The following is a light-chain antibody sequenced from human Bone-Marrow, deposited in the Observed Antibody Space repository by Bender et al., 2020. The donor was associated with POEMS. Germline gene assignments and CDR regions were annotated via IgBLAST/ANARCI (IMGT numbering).Light chain of an antibody. J-gene: IGLJ3*02. V-gene: IGLV1-44*01. CDR1: SSNIGAHA. Sequence: QSVLTQPPSASGTPGQRVTISCSGGSSNIGAHAVNWYQHLPGTAPKLLIYSSHRRPSEVPVRFSGPRPGPSASLAISGLQSEDEADYYCAVWDDSLDGWVFGGGTKLTVL. CDR3: AVWDDSLDGWV. CDR2: SSH.